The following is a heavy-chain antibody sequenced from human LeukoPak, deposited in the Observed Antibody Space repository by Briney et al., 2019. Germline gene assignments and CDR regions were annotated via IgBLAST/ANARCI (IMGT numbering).Heavy chain of an antibody. V-gene: IGHV3-21*01. CDR1: GFTFNTFN. CDR2: ITSGGDYI. Sequence: GRSLRLSCAASGFTFNTFNMNWVRQAPGKGLEWVSSITSGGDYIYYADSVKGRFTTSRDNAKNSLSLQVNSLRVEDTAVYYCARGHYDVLAASYKWTPDYWGQGTLVTVSS. D-gene: IGHD3-9*01. J-gene: IGHJ4*02. CDR3: ARGHYDVLAASYKWTPDY.